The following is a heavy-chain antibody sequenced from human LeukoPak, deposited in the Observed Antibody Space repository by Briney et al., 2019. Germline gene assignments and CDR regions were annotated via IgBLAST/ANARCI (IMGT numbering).Heavy chain of an antibody. J-gene: IGHJ4*02. CDR1: GYTFTGYY. CDR2: INPNSGGT. Sequence: VASVKVSCKASGYTFTGYYMHWVRQAPGQGREWMGWINPNSGGTNYAQKFQGRVTMTRDTSISTAYMELSRLRSDDTAVYYCAREDSAAGTVFDYWGQGTLVTVSS. V-gene: IGHV1-2*02. CDR3: AREDSAAGTVFDY. D-gene: IGHD6-13*01.